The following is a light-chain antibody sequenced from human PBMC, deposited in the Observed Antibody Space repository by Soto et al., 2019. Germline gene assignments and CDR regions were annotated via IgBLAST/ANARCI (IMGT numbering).Light chain of an antibody. CDR1: SSDVGGYNY. J-gene: IGLJ2*01. CDR2: GVS. Sequence: QSALTQPPSVSGSPGQSITISCTGTSSDVGGYNYVSWYQHHPGKAPKLMIYGVSNRPSGVSNRFFGSKSGNTASLTISGLQAEDEADYYCSSYRTNSSVVFGGGTKLTVL. V-gene: IGLV2-14*01. CDR3: SSYRTNSSVV.